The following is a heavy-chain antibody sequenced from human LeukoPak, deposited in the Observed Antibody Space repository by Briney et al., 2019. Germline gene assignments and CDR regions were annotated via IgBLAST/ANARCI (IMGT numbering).Heavy chain of an antibody. CDR2: IIPIFGTA. CDR3: AKAAGYNYGLGPLDY. J-gene: IGHJ4*02. V-gene: IGHV1-69*13. Sequence: SVKVSCKASGGTFSSYAISWVRQAPGQGLEWMGGIIPIFGTANYAQKFQGRVTITADESTSTAYMELSSLRSEDTAVYYCAKAAGYNYGLGPLDYWGQGTLVTVSS. CDR1: GGTFSSYA. D-gene: IGHD5-18*01.